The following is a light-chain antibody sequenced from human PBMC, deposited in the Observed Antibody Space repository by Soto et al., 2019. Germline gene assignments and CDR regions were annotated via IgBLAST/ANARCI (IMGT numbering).Light chain of an antibody. J-gene: IGKJ2*01. CDR1: QSISSS. CDR2: DAS. CDR3: QQYESYPFS. V-gene: IGKV1-5*01. Sequence: IQMTQSPSTVSASVGDRVTITCRASQSISSSLAWYQQKPGKAPKVLIYDASSLDSGVPSRFSGSGYGTEFTRTVSSPQPGDFATYSCQQYESYPFSFGQGTKLEIK.